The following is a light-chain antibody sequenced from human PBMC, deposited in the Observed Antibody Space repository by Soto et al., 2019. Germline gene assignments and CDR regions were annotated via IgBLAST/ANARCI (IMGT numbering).Light chain of an antibody. CDR1: QGISNY. CDR2: AAS. CDR3: QKYNSAPPLFT. J-gene: IGKJ3*01. V-gene: IGKV1-27*01. Sequence: DIQMTQSPSSLSASVGDRVTITCRASQGISNYLAWYQQKPGKVPKLLIYAASTLQSGVPSRFSGSESGTDFTLTISSLQPEDVATYYCQKYNSAPPLFTFGPGTKVDIK.